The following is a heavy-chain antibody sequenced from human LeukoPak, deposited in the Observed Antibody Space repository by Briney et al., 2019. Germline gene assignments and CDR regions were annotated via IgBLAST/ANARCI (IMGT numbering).Heavy chain of an antibody. Sequence: PGGSQRLSCAASGFKFSDHYIDWVRQAPGKGLEWVGRSRNKASSYTTEYAASVEGRFTISRDVSESSLYLQMNSLRAGDTAVYYCARVAKERVGGVYYFDYWGQGTLVTVSS. CDR3: ARVAKERVGGVYYFDY. CDR2: SRNKASSYTT. CDR1: GFKFSDHY. J-gene: IGHJ4*02. V-gene: IGHV3-72*01. D-gene: IGHD1-1*01.